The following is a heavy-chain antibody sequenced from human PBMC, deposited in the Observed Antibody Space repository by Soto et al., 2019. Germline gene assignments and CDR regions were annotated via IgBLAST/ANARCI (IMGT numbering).Heavy chain of an antibody. Sequence: SVKVSCKASGGTFSSYAISWVRQAPGQGLEWMGGIIPIFGTANYAQKFQGRVTITADKSTSTAYMELSSLRSEDTAVYYCAGGYSYGNLDYWGQGTLVTVSS. CDR1: GGTFSSYA. CDR3: AGGYSYGNLDY. V-gene: IGHV1-69*06. J-gene: IGHJ4*02. CDR2: IIPIFGTA. D-gene: IGHD5-18*01.